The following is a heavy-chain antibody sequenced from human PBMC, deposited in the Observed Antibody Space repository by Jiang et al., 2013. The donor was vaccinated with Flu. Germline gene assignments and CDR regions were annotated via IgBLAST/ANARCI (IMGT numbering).Heavy chain of an antibody. CDR3: AKDMAGGPLAAAGEMRYYFDY. CDR1: GFNFNDHA. J-gene: IGHJ4*02. D-gene: IGHD6-19*01. V-gene: IGHV3-43*02. CDR2: ISADGGKT. Sequence: QLLESGGGVVQPGGSLRLSCAASGFNFNDHAMQWVRQAPGKGLEWVALISADGGKTYYADSLKGRITISRDNSINSLYLQMHSLRSEDTAFYYCAKDMAGGPLAAAGEMRYYFDYWGQGTLVTVSS.